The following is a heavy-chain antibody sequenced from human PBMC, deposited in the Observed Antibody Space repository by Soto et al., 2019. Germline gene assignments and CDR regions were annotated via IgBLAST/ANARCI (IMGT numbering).Heavy chain of an antibody. Sequence: GGSLRLSCAASGFTVSSNYMSWVRQAPGKGLEWVSVIYNGGGTYYADSVKGRFTLSRDNSKSTVYLELNNLSAEDTAVYHCAKNQGVELVPLATVDWFDPWGQGSVVTVSS. CDR1: GFTVSSNY. D-gene: IGHD1-26*01. CDR2: IYNGGGT. V-gene: IGHV3-53*01. CDR3: AKNQGVELVPLATVDWFDP. J-gene: IGHJ5*02.